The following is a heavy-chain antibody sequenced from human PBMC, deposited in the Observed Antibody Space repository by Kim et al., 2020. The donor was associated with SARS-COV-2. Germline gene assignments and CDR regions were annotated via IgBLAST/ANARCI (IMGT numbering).Heavy chain of an antibody. CDR3: ARLPTGYPNWFGP. Sequence: SETLSLTCTVSGVSTSIDSYTWGWIRQPPGKGLEWIGTIHYSGSTYYNPSLKGRVTISVDTSKNQFSLRLSSLTAADTAVYYCARLPTGYPNWFGPWGQGPLVTVSS. CDR1: GVSTSIDSYT. V-gene: IGHV4-39*01. J-gene: IGHJ5*02. D-gene: IGHD3-9*01. CDR2: IHYSGST.